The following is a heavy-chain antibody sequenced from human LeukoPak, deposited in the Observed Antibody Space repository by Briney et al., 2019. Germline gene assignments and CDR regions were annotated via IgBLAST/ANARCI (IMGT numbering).Heavy chain of an antibody. D-gene: IGHD6-19*01. CDR3: ARDRVSVAGRDYSYYYVRDY. J-gene: IGHJ6*02. CDR1: GGSFSSSAYY. Sequence: SEALSLTCTASGGSFSSSAYYWSWIRQYPGKGMEWVGYVHHSGSASYNPSLKSRVTISGDTSKNQFSLKLSSVTAADTAVYYCARDRVSVAGRDYSYYYVRDYWGQGTAVTVSS. CDR2: VHHSGSA. V-gene: IGHV4-31*03.